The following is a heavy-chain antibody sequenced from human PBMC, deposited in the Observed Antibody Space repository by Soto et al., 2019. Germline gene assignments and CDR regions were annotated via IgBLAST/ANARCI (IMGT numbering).Heavy chain of an antibody. CDR1: GYTFTSYG. V-gene: IGHV1-18*04. CDR3: ARIVVVPAAAPEGGNYYYYGMDV. J-gene: IGHJ6*02. CDR2: ISAYNGNT. Sequence: ASVKVSCKASGYTFTSYGISWVRQAPGQGLEWIGWISAYNGNTNYAQKLQGRVTMTTDTSTSTAYMELRSLRSDDTAVYYCARIVVVPAAAPEGGNYYYYGMDVWGQGTTVTVSS. D-gene: IGHD2-2*01.